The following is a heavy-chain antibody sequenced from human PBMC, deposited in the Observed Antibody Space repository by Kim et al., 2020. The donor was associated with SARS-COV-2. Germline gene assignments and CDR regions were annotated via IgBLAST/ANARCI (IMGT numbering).Heavy chain of an antibody. Sequence: SETLSLTCTVSGYSISSGYYWGWIRQPPGKGLEWIGSIYHSGSTYYNPSLKSRVTISVDTSKNQFSLKLSSVTAADTAVYYCARAREEQWLETSFDYWGQGTLVTVSS. CDR1: GYSISSGYY. J-gene: IGHJ4*02. D-gene: IGHD6-19*01. CDR2: IYHSGST. V-gene: IGHV4-38-2*02. CDR3: ARAREEQWLETSFDY.